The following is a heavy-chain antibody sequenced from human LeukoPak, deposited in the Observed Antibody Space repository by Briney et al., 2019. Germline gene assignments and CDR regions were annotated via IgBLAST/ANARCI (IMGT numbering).Heavy chain of an antibody. CDR3: ARSKPKTTVTGYYYYGMDV. CDR1: GGTFSSYA. Sequence: ASVKVSCKASGGTFSSYAISWLRQAPGQGLEWMGRIIPILGIANYAQKFQGRVTITADKSTSTAYMELSSLRSEDTAVYYCARSKPKTTVTGYYYYGMDVWGQGTTVTVSS. J-gene: IGHJ6*02. D-gene: IGHD4-17*01. V-gene: IGHV1-69*04. CDR2: IIPILGIA.